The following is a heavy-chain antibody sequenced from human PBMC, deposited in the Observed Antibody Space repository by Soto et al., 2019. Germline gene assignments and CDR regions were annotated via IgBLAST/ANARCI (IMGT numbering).Heavy chain of an antibody. D-gene: IGHD3-10*01. J-gene: IGHJ6*02. V-gene: IGHV4-31*03. Sequence: QVQLQESGPGLVKPSQTLSLTCTVSGGSISSGGYYWSWIRQHPGKGLEWIGYIYYSGRSYDNPPLKSRVTISVDTSKNPFSLKLSSVTAADTAVYYCARAYGSGYMDVWGQGTTVTVSS. CDR1: GGSISSGGYY. CDR3: ARAYGSGYMDV. CDR2: IYYSGRS.